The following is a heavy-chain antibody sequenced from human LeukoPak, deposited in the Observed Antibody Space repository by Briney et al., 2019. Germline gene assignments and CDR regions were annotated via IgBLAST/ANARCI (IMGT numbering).Heavy chain of an antibody. Sequence: SETLSLTCTVSGGSISSYYWSWIRQPPGKGLEWIGYIYYSGSTNYNPSLKSRVTISVDTSKNQFSLKLSSVTAADTAVYYCAREGREVRGTLYLDYWGQGTLVTVSS. J-gene: IGHJ4*02. CDR1: GGSISSYY. D-gene: IGHD3-10*01. CDR2: IYYSGST. CDR3: AREGREVRGTLYLDY. V-gene: IGHV4-59*12.